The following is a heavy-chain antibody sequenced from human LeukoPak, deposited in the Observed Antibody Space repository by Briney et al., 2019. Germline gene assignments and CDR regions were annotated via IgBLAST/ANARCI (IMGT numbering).Heavy chain of an antibody. D-gene: IGHD2-15*01. Sequence: SETLSLTCTVSGYSISSGYYWGWIRQPPGKGLEWIGSIYHSGSTYYNPSLKSRVTISVDTSKNQFSLKLSSVTAVDTTVYYCARFPLDSIVVVVAATPLDAFDIWGQGTMVTVSS. CDR3: ARFPLDSIVVVVAATPLDAFDI. V-gene: IGHV4-38-2*02. J-gene: IGHJ3*02. CDR2: IYHSGST. CDR1: GYSISSGYY.